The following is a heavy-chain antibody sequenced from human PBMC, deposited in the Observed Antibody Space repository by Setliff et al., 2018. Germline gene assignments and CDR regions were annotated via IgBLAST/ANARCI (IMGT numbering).Heavy chain of an antibody. CDR2: IKSKTDGGTP. V-gene: IGHV3-15*01. Sequence: PGESLRLSCAASGFSINNAWLSWVRQAPGKGLEWVGRIKSKTDGGTPDYATPVKGRFTISRDDSKNTLYLQMNNLKTEDTAVYYCATPALYSTGWFGYHGMDVWGQGTTVTVSS. CDR3: ATPALYSTGWFGYHGMDV. CDR1: GFSINNAW. J-gene: IGHJ6*02. D-gene: IGHD6-19*01.